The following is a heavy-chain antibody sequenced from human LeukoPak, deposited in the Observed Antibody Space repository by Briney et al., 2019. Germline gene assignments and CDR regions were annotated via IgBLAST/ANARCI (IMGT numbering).Heavy chain of an antibody. D-gene: IGHD6-13*01. CDR1: GGSISSYY. CDR3: ARGRGSSWYAGWYFDL. V-gene: IGHV4-59*12. Sequence: PSETLSLTCTVSGGSISSYYWSWIRQPPGKGLEWIGYIYYSGSTNYNPSLKSRVTISVDTSKNQFSLKLSSVTAADTAVYYCARGRGSSWYAGWYFDLWGRGTLVTVSS. CDR2: IYYSGST. J-gene: IGHJ2*01.